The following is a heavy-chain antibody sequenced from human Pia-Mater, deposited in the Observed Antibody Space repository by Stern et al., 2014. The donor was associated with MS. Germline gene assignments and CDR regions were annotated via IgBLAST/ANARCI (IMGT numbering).Heavy chain of an antibody. J-gene: IGHJ4*02. CDR1: GGSITGYY. D-gene: IGHD5-24*01. CDR2: IYYSGST. CDR3: ARVDWLQYFFDY. Sequence: QLQLQESGPGLVKPSETLSLTCTVSGGSITGYYWSWIRQPPGKGLAWIGYIYYSGSTNYNPSLKSRVTISVDTSKSQFSLKLSSVTAADTAVYYCARVDWLQYFFDYWGQGTLVTVSS. V-gene: IGHV4-59*01.